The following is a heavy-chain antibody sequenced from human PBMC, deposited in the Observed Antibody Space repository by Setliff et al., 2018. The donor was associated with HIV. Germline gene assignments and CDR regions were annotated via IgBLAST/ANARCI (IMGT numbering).Heavy chain of an antibody. J-gene: IGHJ3*02. D-gene: IGHD3-22*01. Sequence: SETLSLTCNVSGGSISTYYWSWIRQPPGKGLEWLGYVSYSGSTNFNPSLESRLAMSVDMSKNHFSLKLRSVTAADTAVYYCARHGRFYDSSSSDAFDIWGHGTMVTVS. CDR2: VSYSGST. V-gene: IGHV4-59*08. CDR3: ARHGRFYDSSSSDAFDI. CDR1: GGSISTYY.